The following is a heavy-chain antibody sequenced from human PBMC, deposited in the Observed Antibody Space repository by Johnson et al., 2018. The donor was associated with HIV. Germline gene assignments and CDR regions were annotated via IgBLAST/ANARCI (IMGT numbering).Heavy chain of an antibody. J-gene: IGHJ3*02. D-gene: IGHD2-21*02. CDR3: ARVTPYCGGDCYDAFDI. CDR2: TKQDGSEK. CDR1: GFTFSSYW. V-gene: IGHV3-7*01. Sequence: VQLVESGGDLVQPGGSLRLSCAASGFTFSSYWMSWVRQAPGKGLEWVANTKQDGSEKYYVDSLKGRFTISRDNAKNSLYLQMNSLRAEDTAVYYCARVTPYCGGDCYDAFDIWGQGTMVTVSS.